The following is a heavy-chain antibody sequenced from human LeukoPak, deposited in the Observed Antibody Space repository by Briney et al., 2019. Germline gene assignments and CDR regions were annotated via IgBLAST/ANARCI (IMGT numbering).Heavy chain of an antibody. J-gene: IGHJ4*02. D-gene: IGHD5-18*01. CDR2: INPNSGST. V-gene: IGHV1-46*01. CDR1: EYTFTSFY. CDR3: ATVGYSQFFDY. Sequence: ASVEVSCKASEYTFTSFYMHWVRQAPGQGREWVGIINPNSGSTFYAQRFQGRVTMTRDTSTSTVYMELSSLRSEDTAVYYCATVGYSQFFDYWGQGTLVTVSS.